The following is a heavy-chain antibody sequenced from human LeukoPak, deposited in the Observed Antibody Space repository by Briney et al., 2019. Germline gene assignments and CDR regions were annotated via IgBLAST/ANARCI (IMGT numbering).Heavy chain of an antibody. CDR1: GGSFSGYY. D-gene: IGHD5-12*01. J-gene: IGHJ4*02. CDR3: ARRPWVRAYYFDY. Sequence: KPSETLSLTCAVYGGSFSGYYWSWIRQPPGKGLEWIGEINHSGSTNYNPSLKSRVTISVDMSKNQFSLKLSSVTAADTAVYYCARRPWVRAYYFDYWGQGTLVTVSS. CDR2: INHSGST. V-gene: IGHV4-34*01.